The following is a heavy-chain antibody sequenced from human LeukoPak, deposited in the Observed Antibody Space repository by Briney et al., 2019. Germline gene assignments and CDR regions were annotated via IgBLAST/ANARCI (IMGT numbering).Heavy chain of an antibody. CDR1: GFTFSSYG. CDR2: VWYDGSNK. J-gene: IGHJ3*02. D-gene: IGHD3-22*01. Sequence: PGGSLRLSRAASGFTFSSYGMHWVRQAPGKGLEWVAVVWYDGSNKYYADSVKGRFTISRDNSKNTLYLQMNSLRAEDTAVYYCAREYYDSSGYWGRDDAFDIWGQGTMVTVSS. V-gene: IGHV3-33*01. CDR3: AREYYDSSGYWGRDDAFDI.